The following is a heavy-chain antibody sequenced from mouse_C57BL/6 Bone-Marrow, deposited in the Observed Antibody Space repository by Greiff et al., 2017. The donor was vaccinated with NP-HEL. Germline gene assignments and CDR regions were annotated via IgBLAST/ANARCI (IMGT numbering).Heavy chain of an antibody. CDR2: IRNKANNHAT. CDR3: TRKFITTVVAPYAMDD. Sequence: EVKLMESGGGLVQPGGSMKLSCAASGFTFSDAWMDWVRQSPEKGLEWVAEIRNKANNHATYYAESVKGRFTISRDDSKSSVYLQMNSLRAEDTGIYYCTRKFITTVVAPYAMDDWGQGTSVTVSS. CDR1: GFTFSDAW. J-gene: IGHJ4*01. D-gene: IGHD1-1*01. V-gene: IGHV6-6*01.